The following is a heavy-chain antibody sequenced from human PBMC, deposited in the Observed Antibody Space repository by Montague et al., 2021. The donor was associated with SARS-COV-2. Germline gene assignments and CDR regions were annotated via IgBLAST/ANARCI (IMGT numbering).Heavy chain of an antibody. CDR2: IDWDDDK. CDR1: GFSLSTSGMC. J-gene: IGHJ6*02. CDR3: ARMTTVVTLGYYYYGMGV. Sequence: PALVKPTQTLTLTCTFSGFSLSTSGMCVSWIRQPPGKALEWLALIDWDDDKYYSTSLKTRLTISKDTSKNQVVLTMTNMDPVDTATYYCARMTTVVTLGYYYYGMGVWGQGTTVTVSS. V-gene: IGHV2-70*01. D-gene: IGHD4-23*01.